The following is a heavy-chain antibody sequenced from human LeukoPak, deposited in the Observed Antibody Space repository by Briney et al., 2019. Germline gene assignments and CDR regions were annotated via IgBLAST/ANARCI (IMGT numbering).Heavy chain of an antibody. J-gene: IGHJ6*03. V-gene: IGHV3-48*04. Sequence: GGSLRLSCAASGFTFSNYGMKWVRQAPGRGLEWISFISGSSSTIYDADSVKGRFTVSRDNAKNALYLQMNSLRAEDTAVYYCARKYYGSGSYYMDVWGKGTTVTVSS. CDR1: GFTFSNYG. CDR3: ARKYYGSGSYYMDV. CDR2: ISGSSSTI. D-gene: IGHD3-10*01.